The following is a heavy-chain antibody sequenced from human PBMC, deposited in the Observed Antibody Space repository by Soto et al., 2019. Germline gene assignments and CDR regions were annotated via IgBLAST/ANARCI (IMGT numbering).Heavy chain of an antibody. CDR2: IVVGSGNT. CDR1: GFTFTSSA. CDR3: AGGGVRGVITRTRDYYGMDV. D-gene: IGHD3-10*01. Sequence: SVKVSCKASGFTFTSSAMQWVRQARGQRLEWIGWIVVGSGNTNYAQKFQERVTITRDMSTSTAYMELSSLKASDTAMYYCAGGGVRGVITRTRDYYGMDVWGQGTTVTVSS. J-gene: IGHJ6*02. V-gene: IGHV1-58*02.